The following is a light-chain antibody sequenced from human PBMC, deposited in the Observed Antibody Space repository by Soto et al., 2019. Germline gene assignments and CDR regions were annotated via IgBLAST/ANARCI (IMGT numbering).Light chain of an antibody. CDR2: WAS. V-gene: IGKV4-1*01. CDR1: QSVLYSSNNKND. Sequence: DIVMTQATDSLAVSLGERANINFKASQSVLYSSNNKNDLAWYQQKPGQPPQLLIYWASTRESGVPDRFSGSGSGTDFTLTISSLQAEDVAVYYCQQYYSTPLTFGGGTKVEIK. J-gene: IGKJ4*01. CDR3: QQYYSTPLT.